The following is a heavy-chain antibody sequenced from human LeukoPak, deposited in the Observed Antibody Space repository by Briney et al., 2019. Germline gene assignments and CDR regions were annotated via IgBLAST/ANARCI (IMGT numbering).Heavy chain of an antibody. V-gene: IGHV4-59*01. CDR2: IYYSGST. CDR1: GGSTSSYY. Sequence: SETLSLTCTVSGGSTSSYYWSWIRQPPGKGLEWIGYIYYSGSTNYNPSLKSRVTISVDTSKNQFSLKLSSVTAADTAVYYCARVGLALWFGESHDAFDIWGQGTMVTVSS. D-gene: IGHD3-10*01. J-gene: IGHJ3*02. CDR3: ARVGLALWFGESHDAFDI.